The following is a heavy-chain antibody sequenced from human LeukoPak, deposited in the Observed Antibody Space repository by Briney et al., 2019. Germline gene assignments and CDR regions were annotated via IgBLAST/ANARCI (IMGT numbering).Heavy chain of an antibody. CDR2: IYYSGST. D-gene: IGHD1-26*01. V-gene: IGHV4-59*01. CDR3: AREGGSYYPNWFDP. CDR1: GGSTSSYY. J-gene: IGHJ5*02. Sequence: SETPSLTCTVSGGSTSSYYWSWIRQPPGKGLEWIGYIYYSGSTNYNPSLKSRVTISVDTSKNQFSLKLSSVTAADTAVYYCAREGGSYYPNWFDPWGQGTLVTVSS.